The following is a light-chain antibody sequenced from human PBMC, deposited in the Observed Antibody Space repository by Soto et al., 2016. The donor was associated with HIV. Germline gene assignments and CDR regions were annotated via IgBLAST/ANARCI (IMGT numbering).Light chain of an antibody. J-gene: IGKJ1*01. CDR2: DAS. Sequence: DIQLTQSPSFLSASVGDRVTITCRASQAISSYLAWYQKKPGKPPNLLIYDASNLETGVPSRFSGSGFGTDFTFTISSLQPEDIATYYCQQYDNLPRTFGQGTKVEIK. CDR3: QQYDNLPRT. V-gene: IGKV1-33*01. CDR1: QAISSY.